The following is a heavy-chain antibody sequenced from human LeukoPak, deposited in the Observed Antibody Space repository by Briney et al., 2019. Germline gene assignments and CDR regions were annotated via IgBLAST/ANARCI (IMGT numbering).Heavy chain of an antibody. CDR3: ARGVCSSTSCPGYGMDV. CDR2: INHSGST. V-gene: IGHV4-34*01. D-gene: IGHD2-2*01. Sequence: SETLSLTCAVYGGSFNGYYWSWIRQPPGKGLEWIGEINHSGSTNYNPSLKSRVTMSVDTSKNQFSLKLSSVTAADTAVYYCARGVCSSTSCPGYGMDVWGQGTTVTVSS. CDR1: GGSFNGYY. J-gene: IGHJ6*02.